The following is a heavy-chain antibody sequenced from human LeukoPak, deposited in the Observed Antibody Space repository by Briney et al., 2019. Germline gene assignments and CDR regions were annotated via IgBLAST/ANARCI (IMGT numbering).Heavy chain of an antibody. CDR1: GYTFTSYY. Sequence: ASVKVSCKASGYTFTSYYMHWVRQAPGQGLEWMGIINPSGGSTSYAQKFQGRVTMTRDTSTSTVYMELSSLRSEDTAVYYCARVVSRYYYDSSGYHHFDYWGQGTLVTVSS. V-gene: IGHV1-46*01. J-gene: IGHJ4*02. D-gene: IGHD3-22*01. CDR2: INPSGGST. CDR3: ARVVSRYYYDSSGYHHFDY.